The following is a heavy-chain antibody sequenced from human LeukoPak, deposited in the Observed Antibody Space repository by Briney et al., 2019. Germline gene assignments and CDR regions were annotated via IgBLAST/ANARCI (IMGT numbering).Heavy chain of an antibody. CDR2: MNPNIGHT. CDR1: GYTFTSYD. V-gene: IGHV1-8*01. CDR3: TRAHSGYHYYYGMDV. D-gene: IGHD5-12*01. J-gene: IGHJ6*02. Sequence: ASVKVSCKASGYTFTSYDVNWVRQATGQGLEWMGWMNPNIGHTGYAQKLQGRVTMTRNTSISTAYMELSSVTSEDTAVYYCTRAHSGYHYYYGMDVWGQGTTVTVSS.